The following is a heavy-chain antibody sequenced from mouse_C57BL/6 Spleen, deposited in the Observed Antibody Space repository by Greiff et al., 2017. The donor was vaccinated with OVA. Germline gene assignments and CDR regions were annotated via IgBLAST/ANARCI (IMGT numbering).Heavy chain of an antibody. CDR1: GYTFTSYW. D-gene: IGHD1-1*01. Sequence: QVQLQQPGAELVKPGASVKLSCKASGYTFTSYWMQWVKQRPGQGLEWIGEIDPSDSYTNYNQKFKGKATLTVDKSSSTAYMQISSLTSEDSAFYYCASPGGSSYVFYFDVWGTGTTVTVSS. V-gene: IGHV1-50*01. J-gene: IGHJ1*03. CDR3: ASPGGSSYVFYFDV. CDR2: IDPSDSYT.